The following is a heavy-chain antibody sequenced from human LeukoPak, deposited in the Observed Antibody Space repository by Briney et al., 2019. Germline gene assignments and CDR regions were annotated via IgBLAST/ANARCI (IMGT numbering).Heavy chain of an antibody. J-gene: IGHJ4*02. Sequence: PSETLSLTCAVYGGSFSGYYWSWIRQPPRKGLEWIGEINHSGSTNYNPSLKSRVTISVDTSKKQFSLKLSSVTAADTAVYYCARGESYYFDYWGQGTLVTVSS. CDR2: INHSGST. D-gene: IGHD3-16*02. CDR3: ARGESYYFDY. V-gene: IGHV4-34*01. CDR1: GGSFSGYY.